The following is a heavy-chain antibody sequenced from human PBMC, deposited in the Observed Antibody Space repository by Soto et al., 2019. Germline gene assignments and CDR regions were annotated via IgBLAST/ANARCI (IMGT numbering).Heavy chain of an antibody. CDR2: IWYDGSHI. J-gene: IGHJ4*02. CDR3: ARDRGNGNYEFRFDI. CDR1: GFTFSTYG. V-gene: IGHV3-33*01. Sequence: LRLSCAASGFTFSTYGMHWVRQAPGKGLEWVSVIWYDGSHIYYVESVKGRFTISRDTSKSTLYLQMDSLRAEDTAVYYCARDRGNGNYEFRFDIWGQGTVVTVSS. D-gene: IGHD1-7*01.